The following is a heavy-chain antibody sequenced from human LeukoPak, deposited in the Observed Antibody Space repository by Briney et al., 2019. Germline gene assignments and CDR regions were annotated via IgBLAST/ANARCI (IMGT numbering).Heavy chain of an antibody. CDR3: AGNSPGFDS. CDR1: GFTFSAFS. V-gene: IGHV3-23*01. J-gene: IGHJ4*02. D-gene: IGHD2-21*01. Sequence: PGGSLRLSCAASGFTFSAFSMTWVRQAPGKGLEWVSLIASNGGNTYYADSVKGRFTVSRDNAKNTLFLQMNSLRAEDTAVYYCAGNSPGFDSWGQGTLVTVSS. CDR2: IASNGGNT.